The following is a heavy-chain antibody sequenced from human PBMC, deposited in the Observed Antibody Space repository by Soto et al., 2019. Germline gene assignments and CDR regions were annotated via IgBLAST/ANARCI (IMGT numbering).Heavy chain of an antibody. V-gene: IGHV3-64*01. J-gene: IGHJ4*02. Sequence: EVQLVESGGGLVQPGGSLRLSCVASGFTFSNYAMHWVRQAPGKGLEYVSAISSNGGSTYYANSVKGRFTISRDNSKNTLYLKMGSLRAEDMAVYYCARGGPYQLLSDFDYWGRGTLVTVSS. D-gene: IGHD2-2*01. CDR1: GFTFSNYA. CDR2: ISSNGGST. CDR3: ARGGPYQLLSDFDY.